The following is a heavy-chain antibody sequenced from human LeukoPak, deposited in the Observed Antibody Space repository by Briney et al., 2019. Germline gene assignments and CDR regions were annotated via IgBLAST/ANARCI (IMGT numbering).Heavy chain of an antibody. CDR3: ASLRRRGSYATWFDP. D-gene: IGHD1-26*01. Sequence: ASVKVSCKASGYTFTGYYMHWVRQAPGQGLEWMGWINPNSGGTNYAQKFQGRVTMTRDTSISTAYMELSRLRSDDTAVYYCASLRRRGSYATWFDPWGQGTLVTVSS. CDR1: GYTFTGYY. V-gene: IGHV1-2*02. J-gene: IGHJ5*02. CDR2: INPNSGGT.